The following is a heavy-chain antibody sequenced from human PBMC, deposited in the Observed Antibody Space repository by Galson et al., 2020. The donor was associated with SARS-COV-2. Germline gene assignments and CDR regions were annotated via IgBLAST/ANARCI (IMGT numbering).Heavy chain of an antibody. Sequence: ASVKVSCKASGYTFTNYGISWVRQAPGQGLEWMGWISAYNGNTNYAQKFQGRVTMTTDTSTSTAYMELRSLRSDDTAVYYCARYGYIIDWFYPWGQGTLVTVSS. CDR3: ARYGYIIDWFYP. CDR2: ISAYNGNT. J-gene: IGHJ5*02. D-gene: IGHD5-18*01. V-gene: IGHV1-18*04. CDR1: GYTFTNYG.